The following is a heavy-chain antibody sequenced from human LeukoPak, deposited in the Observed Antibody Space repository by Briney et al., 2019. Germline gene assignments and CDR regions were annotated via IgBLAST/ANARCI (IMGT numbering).Heavy chain of an antibody. J-gene: IGHJ5*02. Sequence: GGSLTLSCAASGFSFSSYEMNWVRQAPGKGLEWVSYISSSGGSIYYADSVKGRFTISRDNAKNSVFLQMNSLRAEDTAVYYCARDSSSSAWRPNCCDLWGKGTLLTVSS. CDR2: ISSSGGSI. V-gene: IGHV3-48*03. CDR1: GFSFSSYE. D-gene: IGHD6-19*01. CDR3: ARDSSSSAWRPNCCDL.